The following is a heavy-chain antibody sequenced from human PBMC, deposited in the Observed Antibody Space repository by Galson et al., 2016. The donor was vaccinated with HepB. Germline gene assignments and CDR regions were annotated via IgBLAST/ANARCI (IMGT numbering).Heavy chain of an antibody. Sequence: SLRLSCAASGFTFDDYAMHWVRQAPGKGLEWVSGISWNSGSIAYADSVKGRFTISRDNAKNSLYLQLNSLRAEDTAQYYCAKDQYYGSGSWAFDIWGLGTMVTVSS. V-gene: IGHV3-9*01. CDR3: AKDQYYGSGSWAFDI. D-gene: IGHD3-10*01. CDR1: GFTFDDYA. CDR2: ISWNSGSI. J-gene: IGHJ3*02.